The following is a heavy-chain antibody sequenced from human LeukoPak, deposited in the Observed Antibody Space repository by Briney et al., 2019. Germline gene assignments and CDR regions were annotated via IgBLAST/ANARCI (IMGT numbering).Heavy chain of an antibody. V-gene: IGHV4-38-2*02. CDR2: IYHSGST. D-gene: IGHD3-3*01. CDR3: ARAERGFWNNPGGYFDY. CDR1: GYSISSGYY. Sequence: SETLSLTCTVSGYSISSGYYWGWIRQPPGKGLEWIGSIYHSGSTYYNPSLKSRVTISVDTSKNQFSLKLSPVTAADTAVYYCARAERGFWNNPGGYFDYWGQGTLVTVSS. J-gene: IGHJ4*02.